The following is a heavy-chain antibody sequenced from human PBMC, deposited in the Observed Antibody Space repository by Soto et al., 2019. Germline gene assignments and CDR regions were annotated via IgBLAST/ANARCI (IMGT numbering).Heavy chain of an antibody. CDR1: GFTFSSYG. CDR3: ANSPEALYDYGDYYYYYYMDV. J-gene: IGHJ6*03. D-gene: IGHD4-17*01. CDR2: ISYDGSNK. V-gene: IGHV3-30*18. Sequence: GGSLRLSCAASGFTFSSYGMHWVRQAPGKGLEWVAVISYDGSNKYYADSVKGRFTISRDNSKNTLYLQMNSLRAEDTAVYYCANSPEALYDYGDYYYYYYMDVWGKGTTVTVSS.